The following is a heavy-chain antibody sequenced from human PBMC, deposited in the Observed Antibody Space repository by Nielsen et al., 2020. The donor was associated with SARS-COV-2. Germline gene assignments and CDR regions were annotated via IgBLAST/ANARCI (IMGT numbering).Heavy chain of an antibody. CDR2: IIPIFGTA. CDR1: GGTFSSYA. V-gene: IGHV1-69*13. CDR3: ARGENYYYGMDV. Sequence: SVKVSCKASGGTFSSYAISWVRQAPGQGLEWMGGIIPIFGTANYAQKFQGRVTITADESTSTAYMELSSLRSDDTAVYYCARGENYYYGMDVWGQGTTVTVSS. J-gene: IGHJ6*02.